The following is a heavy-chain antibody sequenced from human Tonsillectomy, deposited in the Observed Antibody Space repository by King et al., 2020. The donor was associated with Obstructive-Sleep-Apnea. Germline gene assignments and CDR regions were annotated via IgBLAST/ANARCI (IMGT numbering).Heavy chain of an antibody. CDR2: ISWNSGRI. CDR3: AKDSAAYIAAAGPDY. J-gene: IGHJ4*02. V-gene: IGHV3-9*01. Sequence: QLVQSGGGLVHPGRSLRLSCAASGFTFDDYVMHWVRQAPGKGLEWVSGISWNSGRIVYADSVKGRFTISRDNAKNSLYLQMSSLRAEDTALYYCAKDSAAYIAAAGPDYWGQGTLVTVSS. CDR1: GFTFDDYV. D-gene: IGHD6-13*01.